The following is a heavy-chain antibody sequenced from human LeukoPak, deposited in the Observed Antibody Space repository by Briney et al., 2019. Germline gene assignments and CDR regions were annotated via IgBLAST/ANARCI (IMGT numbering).Heavy chain of an antibody. D-gene: IGHD6-19*01. CDR1: GYILSSYN. J-gene: IGHJ4*02. CDR2: INPSGGDT. CDR3: ARDADSSGWNA. V-gene: IGHV1-46*01. Sequence: GASVKVSCKASGYILSSYNMHWVRQAPGQGLEWLGIINPSGGDTKYAQKFQGRVTLTRDTSISTAYMELSRLRSDDTAVYYCARDADSSGWNAWGQGTLVTVSS.